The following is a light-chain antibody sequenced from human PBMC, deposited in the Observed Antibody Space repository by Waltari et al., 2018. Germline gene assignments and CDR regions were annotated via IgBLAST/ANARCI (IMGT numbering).Light chain of an antibody. CDR3: CSYAGSYTYV. J-gene: IGLJ1*01. V-gene: IGLV2-11*01. CDR2: DVL. Sequence: QSALTQPRSVSGSPGQSVTIPCTRTSSDVVGYHYVHWYQQHPGKAPKLMIFDVLKRPSGVPDRFSGSKSGNTASLTISGLQAEDEADYYCCSYAGSYTYVFGTGTKVTVL. CDR1: SSDVVGYHY.